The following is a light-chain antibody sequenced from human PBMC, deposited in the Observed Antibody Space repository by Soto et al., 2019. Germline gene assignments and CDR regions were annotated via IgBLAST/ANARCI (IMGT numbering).Light chain of an antibody. CDR3: CSYAGSTTYMV. Sequence: QSVLTQPASVSGCPGQSITSSCTGASSDVGSYNLVSWYQQHPGKAPKLMIYEVSKRPSGVSNRFSGSKSGNTASLTISGLQAEDEADYYCCSYAGSTTYMVFGGGTKVTVL. J-gene: IGLJ2*01. V-gene: IGLV2-23*02. CDR2: EVS. CDR1: SSDVGSYNL.